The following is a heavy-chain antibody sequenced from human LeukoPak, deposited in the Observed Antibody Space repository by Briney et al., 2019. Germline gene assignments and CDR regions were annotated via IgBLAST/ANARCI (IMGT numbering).Heavy chain of an antibody. D-gene: IGHD6-19*01. CDR1: GGSISSSSYY. Sequence: SETLSLTCTVSGGSISSSSYYWGWIRQPPGKGLEWIGSIYYSGSTYYNPSLKSRVTISVDTSKNQFSLKLSSVTAADTAVYYCARADNIAVAGAFFDYWGQGTLVTVSS. CDR3: ARADNIAVAGAFFDY. J-gene: IGHJ4*02. CDR2: IYYSGST. V-gene: IGHV4-39*07.